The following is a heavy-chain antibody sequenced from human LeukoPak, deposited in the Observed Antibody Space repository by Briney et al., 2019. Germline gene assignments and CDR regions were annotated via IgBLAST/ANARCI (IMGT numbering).Heavy chain of an antibody. CDR2: IYSGGAI. J-gene: IGHJ4*02. CDR3: TRVGYIDEGIDY. CDR1: GFAVGSNY. D-gene: IGHD5-24*01. V-gene: IGHV3-53*01. Sequence: GGSLRLSCVASGFAVGSNYMSWVRQAPGKGLEWVSLIYSGGAIRYADSVKGRFTISRDNAKNSLYLQMNSLRAEDTAMYYCTRVGYIDEGIDYWGQGTLVTVSS.